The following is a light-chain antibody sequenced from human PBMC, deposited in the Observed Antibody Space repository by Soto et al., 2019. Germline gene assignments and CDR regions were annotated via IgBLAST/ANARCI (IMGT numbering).Light chain of an antibody. CDR2: AAS. CDR3: QQGYSTPET. V-gene: IGKV1-39*01. J-gene: IGKJ4*01. CDR1: QSISNH. Sequence: DIQMTQSPTSGSASLEDRFIITCLASQSISNHLNWYQQKPGKAPKLLIFAASSLQSGVPSRFSGSRSGPDFTLTISRLQPEDFATYYCQQGYSTPETFGGGTKVDIK.